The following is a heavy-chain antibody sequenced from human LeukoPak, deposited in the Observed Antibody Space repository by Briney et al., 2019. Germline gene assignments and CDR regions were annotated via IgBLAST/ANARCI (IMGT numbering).Heavy chain of an antibody. Sequence: PGGSLRLSCAASGFTFSSYGMHWVRQAPGKGLEWVSAISGSGGSTYYADSVKGRFTISRDNSKNTLYLQMNSLRAEDTAVYYCANQDYGDYVPFDYWGQGTLVTVSS. CDR1: GFTFSSYG. V-gene: IGHV3-23*01. CDR2: ISGSGGST. CDR3: ANQDYGDYVPFDY. J-gene: IGHJ4*02. D-gene: IGHD4-17*01.